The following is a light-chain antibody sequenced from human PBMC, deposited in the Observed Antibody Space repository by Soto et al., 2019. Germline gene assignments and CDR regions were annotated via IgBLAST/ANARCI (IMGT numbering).Light chain of an antibody. CDR1: VLPKKF. V-gene: IGLV3-10*01. CDR2: EDT. J-gene: IGLJ1*01. Sequence: SYELTQSPSVSVSPGQTARITCSGDVLPKKFASWYQQKSGQAPVLVIYEDTKRPSGIPERFSGSTSGTMATLTISGAQVEDEGDYYCYSTDNSGYHGGVFGPGTKLTVL. CDR3: YSTDNSGYHGGV.